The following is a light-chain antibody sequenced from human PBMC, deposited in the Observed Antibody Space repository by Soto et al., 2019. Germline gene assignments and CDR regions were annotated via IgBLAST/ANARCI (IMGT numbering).Light chain of an antibody. J-gene: IGKJ4*02. V-gene: IGKV3-15*01. Sequence: EIVMTQSPATLSVSPGERVTLSCRASQSVFSRLAWYQQKPGQAPRLLIYGAATRATGIPARFSGSGSGTDFTLTISSLQSEDFAVYFCQQYHTSPAFGRGTRVEIK. CDR2: GAA. CDR1: QSVFSR. CDR3: QQYHTSPA.